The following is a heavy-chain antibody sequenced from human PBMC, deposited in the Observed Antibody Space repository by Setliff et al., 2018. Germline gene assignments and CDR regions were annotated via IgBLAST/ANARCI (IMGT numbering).Heavy chain of an antibody. CDR1: GYTLTELS. J-gene: IGHJ4*02. V-gene: IGHV1-24*01. D-gene: IGHD3-3*01. CDR3: ARGRDFWSGYLVY. Sequence: GASVKVSCKVSGYTLTELSRHWVRQAPGKGLERMGGFDPEDGETIYAQKFQGRVTMTEDTSTDTAYMELSRLRSDDTAVYYCARGRDFWSGYLVYWGQGTLVTVSS. CDR2: FDPEDGET.